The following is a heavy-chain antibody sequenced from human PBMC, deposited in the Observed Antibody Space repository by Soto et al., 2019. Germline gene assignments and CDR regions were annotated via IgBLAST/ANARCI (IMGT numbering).Heavy chain of an antibody. V-gene: IGHV1-8*01. CDR3: ARGGYYDFWSGYWSSTSPNWFDP. Sequence: ASVKVSCKASGYTFTSYDINWVRQATGQGLEWMGWMNPNSGNTGYAQKFQGRVTMTRNTSISTAYMELRSLRSEDTAVYYCARGGYYDFWSGYWSSTSPNWFDPWGQGTLVTVSS. D-gene: IGHD3-3*01. CDR1: GYTFTSYD. J-gene: IGHJ5*02. CDR2: MNPNSGNT.